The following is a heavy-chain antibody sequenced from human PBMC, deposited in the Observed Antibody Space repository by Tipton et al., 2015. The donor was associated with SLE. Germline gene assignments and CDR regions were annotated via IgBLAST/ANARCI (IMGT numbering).Heavy chain of an antibody. D-gene: IGHD3-22*01. CDR1: GGSISSGGYY. CDR2: ISYSGST. Sequence: TLSLTCTVSGGSISSGGYYWSWIRQYPGKGLEWIGYISYSGSTNYNSSLKSRLTISVDTSKNQFSLKLSSVTAADTAVYYCARDEYRYDGTGYHLLGHFDYWGQGTVVTVSS. CDR3: ARDEYRYDGTGYHLLGHFDY. J-gene: IGHJ4*02. V-gene: IGHV4-31*03.